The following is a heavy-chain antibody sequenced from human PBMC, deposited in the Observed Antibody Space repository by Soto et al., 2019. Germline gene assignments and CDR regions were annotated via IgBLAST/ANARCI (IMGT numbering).Heavy chain of an antibody. CDR2: ISAYNGNT. Sequence: ASVKVSCKASGYTFTSYGISWVRQAPGQGLEWRGWISAYNGNTNYAQKLQGRVTMTTDTSTSTAYMELRSLRSDGTAVYYCARERRYFDWSPTPDAFDIWGQGTMVTVSS. D-gene: IGHD3-9*01. CDR1: GYTFTSYG. CDR3: ARERRYFDWSPTPDAFDI. J-gene: IGHJ3*02. V-gene: IGHV1-18*04.